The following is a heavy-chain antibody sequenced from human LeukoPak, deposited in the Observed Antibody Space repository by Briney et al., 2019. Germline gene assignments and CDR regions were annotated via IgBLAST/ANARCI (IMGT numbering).Heavy chain of an antibody. J-gene: IGHJ4*02. D-gene: IGHD2-21*02. CDR2: IYHSGSS. CDR1: GVSVGTGGYS. Sequence: SETLSLTCAVSGVSVGTGGYSWNWVRQPPGKGLEWIGYIYHSGSSFYNPSLKSRLTIPMDRSKNQFSLKLSSVTAADTAVYYCVSAYCGGDCYHSLLTDWGQGALVTVSS. V-gene: IGHV4-30-2*01. CDR3: VSAYCGGDCYHSLLTD.